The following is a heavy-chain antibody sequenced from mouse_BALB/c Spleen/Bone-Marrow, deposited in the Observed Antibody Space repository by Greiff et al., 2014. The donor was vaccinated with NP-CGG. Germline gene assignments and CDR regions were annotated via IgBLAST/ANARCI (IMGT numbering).Heavy chain of an antibody. J-gene: IGHJ1*03. Sequence: DVMLVESGGGLVQPGGSLRLSCATSGFTFTDYYMSWVRQPPGKALEWLGFIRNKANGYTTEYSASVKGRFTISRDNSQSILYLQMNSLRAENSATYYCARDMKYGGYYRYSQVRDTGTTVTV. CDR2: IRNKANGYTT. D-gene: IGHD1-2*01. CDR3: ARDMKYGGYYRYSQV. CDR1: GFTFTDYY. V-gene: IGHV7-3*02.